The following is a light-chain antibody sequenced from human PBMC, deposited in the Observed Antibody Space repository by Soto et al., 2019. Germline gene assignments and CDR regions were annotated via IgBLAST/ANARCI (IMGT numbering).Light chain of an antibody. CDR3: SSYTSSSTPVV. J-gene: IGLJ2*01. CDR2: DVS. Sequence: QSALTQPASVSGSPGHSITISCTGTSSDVGGYNYFSWYQQHPGKAPKLMIYDVSNRPSGVSNRFSGSKSGNTASLTLSGLQADDEDDYYCSSYTSSSTPVVFGGGTKITVL. V-gene: IGLV2-14*01. CDR1: SSDVGGYNY.